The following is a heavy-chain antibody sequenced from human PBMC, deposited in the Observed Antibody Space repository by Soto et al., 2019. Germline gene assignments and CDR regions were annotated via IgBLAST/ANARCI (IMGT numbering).Heavy chain of an antibody. CDR2: IYYSGST. J-gene: IGHJ6*02. D-gene: IGHD2-2*01. CDR3: ARDRDIVVFPAATNYYYGMDF. V-gene: IGHV4-61*01. CDR1: GGSVSSGSYY. Sequence: ETLSLTCTVSGGSVSSGSYYWSWIRQPPGKGLGWIGYIYYSGSTNYNPSLKSRVTISVDTSKNQFSLKLSSVTAADTAVYYCARDRDIVVFPAATNYYYGMDFWGQGTTVTVSS.